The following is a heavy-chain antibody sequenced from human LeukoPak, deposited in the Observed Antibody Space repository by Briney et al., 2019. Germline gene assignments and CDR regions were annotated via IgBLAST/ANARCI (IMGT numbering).Heavy chain of an antibody. CDR3: AKCGNSGCDLIDY. Sequence: AGSLRLSCAASGFTFNTNAMSWVPQAPGMGREWVTATSGRTGGTYYADSVRGRFTISRDNCTGTLYLKMDSLRAEDTAVYYCAKCGNSGCDLIDYWGQGTLVTVSS. J-gene: IGHJ4*02. CDR1: GFTFNTNA. D-gene: IGHD5-12*01. V-gene: IGHV3-23*01. CDR2: TSGRTGGT.